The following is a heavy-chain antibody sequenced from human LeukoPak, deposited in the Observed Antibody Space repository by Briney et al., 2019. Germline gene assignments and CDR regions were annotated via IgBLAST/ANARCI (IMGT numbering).Heavy chain of an antibody. D-gene: IGHD3-10*01. V-gene: IGHV3-66*01. J-gene: IGHJ4*02. CDR2: IYSGGST. CDR1: GFTVSSNY. Sequence: GGSLRLSCAASGFTVSSNYMSWVRQAPGKGLEWVSVIYSGGSTYYADSVKGRFTISRDNSKNTLYLQMNSLRAEDTAVYYCARDRGAYCYGSGSYFSYWGQGTLVTVSS. CDR3: ARDRGAYCYGSGSYFSY.